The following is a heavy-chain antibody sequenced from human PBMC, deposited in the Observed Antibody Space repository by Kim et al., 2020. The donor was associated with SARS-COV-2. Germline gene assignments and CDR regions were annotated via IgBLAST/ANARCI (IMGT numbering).Heavy chain of an antibody. Sequence: GESLKISCKGSGYSFTSYWIGWVRQMPGKGLEWMGIIYSGYSDTSYSPSFQGQVTVSADKSINTASLQGSSLKASDTAMYYCARHVYGSGTYSRVEAFDIWGQGTMVTVSS. CDR1: GYSFTSYW. D-gene: IGHD3-10*01. CDR3: ARHVYGSGTYSRVEAFDI. V-gene: IGHV5-51*01. CDR2: IYSGYSDT. J-gene: IGHJ3*02.